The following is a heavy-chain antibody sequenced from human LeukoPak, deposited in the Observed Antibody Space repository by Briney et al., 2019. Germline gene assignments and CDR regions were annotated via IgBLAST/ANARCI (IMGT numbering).Heavy chain of an antibody. CDR2: IKSKTDGGTT. Sequence: GGSLRLSCAASGFTFSNAWMSWVRQAPGKGLEWVGRIKSKTDGGTTDYAAPVKGRFTISRDDSKNTLYLQMNSPKTEDTAVYYCTTRYGYDYFDYWGQGTLVTVSS. J-gene: IGHJ4*02. CDR1: GFTFSNAW. V-gene: IGHV3-15*01. CDR3: TTRYGYDYFDY. D-gene: IGHD5-18*01.